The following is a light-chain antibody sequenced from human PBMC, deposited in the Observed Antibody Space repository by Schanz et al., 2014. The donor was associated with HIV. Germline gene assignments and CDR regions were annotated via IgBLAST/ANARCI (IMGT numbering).Light chain of an antibody. Sequence: QSALTQPASVSGSPGQSITISCTGASMAFSSSDFVSWYQQLPGEAPRLIIYDVTSRPSGVSARFSASRFGDTASLTISGLQAEDEADYYCSSYKSSSTLPFGGGTKLTVL. CDR2: DVT. CDR1: SMAFSSSDF. CDR3: SSYKSSSTLP. J-gene: IGLJ2*01. V-gene: IGLV2-14*03.